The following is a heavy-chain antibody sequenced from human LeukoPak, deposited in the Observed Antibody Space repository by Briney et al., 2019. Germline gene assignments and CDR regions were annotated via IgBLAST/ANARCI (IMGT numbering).Heavy chain of an antibody. CDR2: IYYSGST. J-gene: IGHJ5*02. CDR1: VGSLSIYY. D-gene: IGHD3-3*01. Sequence: PSETLSLTCTVSVGSLSIYYWIWIRHPPEKGLEWIGYIYYSGSTNYNPSLKSRVTISVDTSKNQFSLKLSSVTAADTAVYYCARSFGRFGAFDPWGQGTLVTVSS. CDR3: ARSFGRFGAFDP. V-gene: IGHV4-59*01.